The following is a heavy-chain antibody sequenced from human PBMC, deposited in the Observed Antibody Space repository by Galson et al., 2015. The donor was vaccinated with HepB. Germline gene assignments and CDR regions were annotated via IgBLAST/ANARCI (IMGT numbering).Heavy chain of an antibody. D-gene: IGHD2-15*01. CDR3: ARDGALSGGTSRMPFDY. V-gene: IGHV6-1*01. CDR1: GDSVSANSAA. J-gene: IGHJ4*02. CDR2: TFYRSNWHS. Sequence: AISGDSVSANSAAWNWIRQSPSSGLEWLGRTFYRSNWHSEYAASVRSRMTINADTSKNQFSLKLSSVTAADTAVYYCARDGALSGGTSRMPFDYWGQGTLVTVSS.